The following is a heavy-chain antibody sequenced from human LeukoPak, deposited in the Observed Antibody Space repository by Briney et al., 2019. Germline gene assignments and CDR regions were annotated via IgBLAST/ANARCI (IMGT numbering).Heavy chain of an antibody. Sequence: KPSETLSLTCAVSGGSISSSNWWSWVRQHPGKGLEWIGYIYYSGSTYYNPSLKSRVTISVDTSKNQFSLKLSSVTAADTAVYYCARAPHYYGMVFDYWGQGTLVTVSS. CDR2: IYYSGST. D-gene: IGHD3-10*01. CDR3: ARAPHYYGMVFDY. J-gene: IGHJ4*02. CDR1: GGSISSSNW. V-gene: IGHV4-31*11.